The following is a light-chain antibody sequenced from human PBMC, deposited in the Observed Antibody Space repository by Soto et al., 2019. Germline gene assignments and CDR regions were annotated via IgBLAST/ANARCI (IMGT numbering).Light chain of an antibody. CDR3: QQHNYWPS. Sequence: EIVMTQSPATLSVSPGERATLSCRASQSVSSNLAWYQQKPGQAPRLLLYGASTRATGIPGRFSGSGSGTEVTLTITSLQSEDFAVYYCQQHNYWPSFGQGTKLEIK. CDR1: QSVSSN. CDR2: GAS. J-gene: IGKJ2*01. V-gene: IGKV3-15*01.